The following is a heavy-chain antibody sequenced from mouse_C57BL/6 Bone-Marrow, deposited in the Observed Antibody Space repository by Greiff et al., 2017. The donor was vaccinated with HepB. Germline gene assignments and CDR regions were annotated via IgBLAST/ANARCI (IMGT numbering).Heavy chain of an antibody. V-gene: IGHV1-61*01. J-gene: IGHJ2*01. D-gene: IGHD1-1*01. CDR3: ARGPPITTVPSFFDY. CDR1: GYTFTSYW. CDR2: IYPSDSET. Sequence: QVQLKQPGAELVRPGSSVKLSCKASGYTFTSYWMDWVKQRPGQGLEWIGNIYPSDSETHYNQKFKDKATLTVDKSSSTAYMQLSSLTSEDSAVYYCARGPPITTVPSFFDYWGQGTTLTVSS.